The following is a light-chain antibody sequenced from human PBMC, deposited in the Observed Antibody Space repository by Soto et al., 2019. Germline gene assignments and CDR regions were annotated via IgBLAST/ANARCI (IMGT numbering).Light chain of an antibody. V-gene: IGLV2-14*01. J-gene: IGLJ1*01. CDR3: SSKTSSRTPIV. CDR2: EVN. Sequence: QSVLTQPASVSGSPGQSITISCTGTSSDVGGYNYVSWYQQHPGNAPRLMIYEVNNRPSGVPNRFSGSKSGNTASLTISGLQAEDEADYYRSSKTSSRTPIVFGTGTKVTVL. CDR1: SSDVGGYNY.